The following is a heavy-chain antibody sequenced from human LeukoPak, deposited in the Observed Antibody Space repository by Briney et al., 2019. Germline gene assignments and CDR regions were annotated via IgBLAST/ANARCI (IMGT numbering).Heavy chain of an antibody. CDR1: GGSISSSSYY. CDR3: ARSAFGYEKYYFDY. D-gene: IGHD5-12*01. CDR2: IYYSGST. Sequence: SETLSLTCTVSGGSISSSSYYWGWLRQPPGKGLEWLGSIYYSGSTYYNPSLKSRVTISVDKSKNHFSLKLSSVTAADTAVYYCARSAFGYEKYYFDYWGQGTLVSVSS. J-gene: IGHJ4*02. V-gene: IGHV4-39*01.